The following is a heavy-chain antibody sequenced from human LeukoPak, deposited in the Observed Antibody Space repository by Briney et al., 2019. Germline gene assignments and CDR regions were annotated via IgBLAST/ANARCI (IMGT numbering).Heavy chain of an antibody. Sequence: SETLSLTCTVSGGSISSYYWSWIRQPPGKGLEWIGYIYYSGSTNYNPSLKSRVTISVDTSKNQFSLKLSSVTAADTAVYYCARSIAAAGTTIFDYWGQATLVTVSS. V-gene: IGHV4-59*01. CDR3: ARSIAAAGTTIFDY. CDR1: GGSISSYY. D-gene: IGHD6-13*01. J-gene: IGHJ4*02. CDR2: IYYSGST.